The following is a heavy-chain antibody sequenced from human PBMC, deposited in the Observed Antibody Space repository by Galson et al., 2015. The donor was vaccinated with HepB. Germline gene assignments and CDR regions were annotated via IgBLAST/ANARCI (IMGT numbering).Heavy chain of an antibody. CDR1: GYTFTTYA. Sequence: SVKVSCKASGYTFTTYAIHWVRQAPGQRLEWMGWINAGDDNTKYSQNFQDRVTITSDTSASTAYMELSSLRSEDTAVYYCAREVNARPGYCVSATCYPSQYYYYGLDVWGQGTPVTVSS. CDR3: AREVNARPGYCVSATCYPSQYYYYGLDV. J-gene: IGHJ6*02. D-gene: IGHD2-2*01. V-gene: IGHV1-3*01. CDR2: INAGDDNT.